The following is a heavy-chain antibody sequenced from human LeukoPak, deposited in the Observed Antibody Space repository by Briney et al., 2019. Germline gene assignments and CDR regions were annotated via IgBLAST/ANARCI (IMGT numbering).Heavy chain of an antibody. J-gene: IGHJ4*02. CDR1: GGSISSGGYY. CDR3: ARELSTYGYFDY. V-gene: IGHV4-31*03. D-gene: IGHD4-17*01. CDR2: IYYSGST. Sequence: SETLSLTCTVSGGSISSGGYYWSWIRQHPGKGLEWIGYIYYSGSTYYNPSLKGRVTISVDTSKNQFSLKLSSVTAADTAVYYCARELSTYGYFDYWGQGTLVTVSS.